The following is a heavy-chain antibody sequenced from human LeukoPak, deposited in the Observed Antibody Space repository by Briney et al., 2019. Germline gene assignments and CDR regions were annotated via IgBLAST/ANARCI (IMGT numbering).Heavy chain of an antibody. V-gene: IGHV1-2*02. D-gene: IGHD2-15*01. CDR3: ARIGYCSGGSCYSYFDY. Sequence: ASVKVSCKASGYTFTGYYMHWVRQAPGQGLEWMGWINPNSGGTNYAQKFQGRVTMTRDTSISTAYMELSRLRSDDTAVYYCARIGYCSGGSCYSYFDYWGQGTLVTVSS. CDR2: INPNSGGT. J-gene: IGHJ4*02. CDR1: GYTFTGYY.